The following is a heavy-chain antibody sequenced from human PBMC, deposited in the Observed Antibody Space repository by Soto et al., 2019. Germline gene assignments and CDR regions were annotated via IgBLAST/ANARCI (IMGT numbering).Heavy chain of an antibody. CDR2: ISWNSGSI. D-gene: IGHD4-17*01. Sequence: EVQLVESGGGLVQPGRSLRLSCAASGFTFDDYAMHWVRQAPGKGLEWVSGISWNSGSIGYADSVKGRFTISRDNAKISLYLQMNSLRAEDTALYYCAKSIGGPLATVTTNPHYYYYMDVWGKGTTVTVSS. CDR3: AKSIGGPLATVTTNPHYYYYMDV. CDR1: GFTFDDYA. J-gene: IGHJ6*03. V-gene: IGHV3-9*01.